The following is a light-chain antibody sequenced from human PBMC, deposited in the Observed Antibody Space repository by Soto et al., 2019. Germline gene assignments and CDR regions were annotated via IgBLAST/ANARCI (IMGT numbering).Light chain of an antibody. CDR2: SNN. V-gene: IGLV1-44*01. CDR1: SSNIGTNT. J-gene: IGLJ2*01. CDR3: EAWDGSLNVVL. Sequence: QSVLTQPPSASGTPGQRVTISCSGSSSNIGTNTVNWYQHLPGSAPKLLIFSNNQRPSGVPDRFSGSKSGTSASLAISGLPTDDEAGYYCEAWDGSLNVVLFGGGTQLTVL.